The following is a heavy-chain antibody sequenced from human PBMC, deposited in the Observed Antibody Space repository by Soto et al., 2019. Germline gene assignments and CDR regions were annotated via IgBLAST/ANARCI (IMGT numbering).Heavy chain of an antibody. D-gene: IGHD6-13*01. CDR1: GGSISSYY. CDR3: ARGIAAYYYYYYGMDV. Sequence: SETLSLTCTVSGGSISSYYWSWIRQPAGKGLEWIGRIYTSGSTNYNPSLKSRVTMSVDTSKNQFSLKLSSVTAADTAVYYCARGIAAYYYYYYGMDVWGQGTMVTVSS. V-gene: IGHV4-4*07. J-gene: IGHJ6*02. CDR2: IYTSGST.